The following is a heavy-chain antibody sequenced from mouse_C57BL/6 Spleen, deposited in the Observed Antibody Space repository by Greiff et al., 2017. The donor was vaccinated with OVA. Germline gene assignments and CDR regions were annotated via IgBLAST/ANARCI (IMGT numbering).Heavy chain of an antibody. CDR3: ARGRGDSNYYFDY. CDR1: GFTFSSYA. Sequence: DVMLVESGGGLVKPGGSLKLSCAASGFTFSSYAMSWVRQTPEKRLEWVATISDGGSYTYYPDNVKGRFTISRDNAKNNLYLQMSHLKSEDTAMYYCARGRGDSNYYFDYWGQGTTLTVSS. V-gene: IGHV5-4*03. J-gene: IGHJ2*01. CDR2: ISDGGSYT. D-gene: IGHD2-5*01.